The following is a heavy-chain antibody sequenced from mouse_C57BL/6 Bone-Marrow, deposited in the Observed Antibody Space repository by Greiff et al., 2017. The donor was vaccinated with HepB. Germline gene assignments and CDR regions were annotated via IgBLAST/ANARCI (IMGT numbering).Heavy chain of an antibody. V-gene: IGHV5-16*01. CDR1: GFTFSDYY. CDR3: ARDTYYYGSSGYFDV. CDR2: INYDGSST. D-gene: IGHD1-1*01. J-gene: IGHJ1*03. Sequence: EVMLVESEGGLVQPGSSMKLSCTASGFTFSDYYMAWVRQVPEKGLEWVANINYDGSSTYYLDSLKSRFIISRDNAKNILYLQMSSLKSEDTATYYCARDTYYYGSSGYFDVWGTGTTVTVSS.